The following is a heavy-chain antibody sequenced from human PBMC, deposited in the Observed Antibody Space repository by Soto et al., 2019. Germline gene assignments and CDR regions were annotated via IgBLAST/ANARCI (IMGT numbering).Heavy chain of an antibody. CDR2: IYPGDSDT. D-gene: IGHD5-18*01. CDR3: ARRGYSYGLDV. J-gene: IGHJ6*02. Sequence: GESLKISCKGSGYNFATYWIAWVRQLPGRGPEWMGIIYPGDSDTSYSPSFQGQVTISVDKSISTAYLQWNSLKASDTAVYYCARRGYSYGLDVWGQGTKVTVSS. V-gene: IGHV5-51*01. CDR1: GYNFATYW.